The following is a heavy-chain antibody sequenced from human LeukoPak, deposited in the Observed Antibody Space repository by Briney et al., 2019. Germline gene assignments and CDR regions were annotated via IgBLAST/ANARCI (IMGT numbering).Heavy chain of an antibody. CDR3: ARGGSWQWLVRRAFDI. J-gene: IGHJ3*02. Sequence: SETLSLTCAVYGGSFSGCYWSWIRQPPGKGLEWIGEINHSGSTNYNPSLKSRVTISVDTSKNQFSLKLSSVTAADTAVYYCARGGSWQWLVRRAFDIWGQGTMVTVSS. V-gene: IGHV4-34*01. CDR1: GGSFSGCY. D-gene: IGHD6-19*01. CDR2: INHSGST.